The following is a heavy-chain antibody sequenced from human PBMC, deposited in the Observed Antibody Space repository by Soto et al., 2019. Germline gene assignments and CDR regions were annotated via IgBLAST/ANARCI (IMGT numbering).Heavy chain of an antibody. V-gene: IGHV4-39*01. CDR3: ASRTSDEQFDY. J-gene: IGHJ4*02. CDR1: GASISTSTYY. CDR2: IYHTGTT. Sequence: PSETLALTCTVSGASISTSTYYWAWIRQSPGKGLEWIGSIYHTGTTYYNPSLKSRVSMSVDTSNNQFSLKLTSVTAADTAVYLCASRTSDEQFDYWGQATLVTFSS.